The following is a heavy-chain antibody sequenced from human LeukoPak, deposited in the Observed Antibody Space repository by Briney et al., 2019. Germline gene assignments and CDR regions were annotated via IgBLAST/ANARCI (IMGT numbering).Heavy chain of an antibody. CDR2: IRYDGSNK. D-gene: IGHD4-17*01. CDR1: GFTFSSYG. V-gene: IGHV3-30*02. J-gene: IGHJ6*03. Sequence: GGSLRLSCAASGFTFSSYGMHWVRQAPGKGLEWVAFIRYDGSNKYYADSVKGRFTISRDDSKNTLYLQMNSLRAEDTAVYYCAKDVTTVTTRYYYMDVWGKGTTVTVSS. CDR3: AKDVTTVTTRYYYMDV.